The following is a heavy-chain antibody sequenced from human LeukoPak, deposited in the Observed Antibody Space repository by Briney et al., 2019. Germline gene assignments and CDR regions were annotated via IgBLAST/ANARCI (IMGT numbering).Heavy chain of an antibody. CDR3: AKILGGSSWYRAWVGYYYGMDV. J-gene: IGHJ6*02. V-gene: IGHV3-30*18. CDR2: ISYDGSNK. CDR1: SFTFSSYG. D-gene: IGHD6-13*01. Sequence: GGSLRLSCAASSFTFSSYGMHWVRQAPGKGLEWVAVISYDGSNKYYADSVKGRFTISRDNSKNTLYLQMNSLRAEDTAVYYCAKILGGSSWYRAWVGYYYGMDVWGQGTTVTVSS.